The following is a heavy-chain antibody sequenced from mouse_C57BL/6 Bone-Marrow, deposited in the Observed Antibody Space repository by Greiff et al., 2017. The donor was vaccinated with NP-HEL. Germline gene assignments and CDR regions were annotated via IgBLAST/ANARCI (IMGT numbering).Heavy chain of an antibody. J-gene: IGHJ1*03. Sequence: EVKLQESGAELVRPGASVKLSCTASGFNIKDDYMHWVKQRPEQGLEWIGWIDPENGDTEYASKFQGKATITADTSSNTAYLQLSSLTSDDTAVYYCTTYYYGSSLYWYFDVWGTGTTVTVSS. CDR3: TTYYYGSSLYWYFDV. CDR2: IDPENGDT. D-gene: IGHD1-1*01. CDR1: GFNIKDDY. V-gene: IGHV14-4*01.